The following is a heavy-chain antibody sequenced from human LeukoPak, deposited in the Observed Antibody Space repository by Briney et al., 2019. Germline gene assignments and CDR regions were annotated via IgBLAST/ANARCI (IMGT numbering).Heavy chain of an antibody. Sequence: ASVKVSCKACVYTFIDYYLHWVLQAPGHGLEWMGWINPKTGVTKYAQNFQGRVTMTRDTSISTAYMEVSRLRSDDTAVFYCARDRRMYSPDIDYWGQGTLVTVSS. D-gene: IGHD1-26*01. V-gene: IGHV1-2*02. J-gene: IGHJ4*02. CDR3: ARDRRMYSPDIDY. CDR2: INPKTGVT. CDR1: VYTFIDYY.